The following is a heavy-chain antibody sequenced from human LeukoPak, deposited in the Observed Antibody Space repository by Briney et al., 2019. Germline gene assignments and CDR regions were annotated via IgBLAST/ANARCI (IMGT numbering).Heavy chain of an antibody. CDR2: ISYDGSNK. CDR3: AKGGSDNLNDGYY. Sequence: QPGRSLRLSCAASGFTFSSFGMHWVRQAPGKGLEWVAVISYDGSNKYYADSVKGRFIISRDNSKNTLYMPMNSLRAEDTAVYYCAKGGSDNLNDGYYWGQGTLVTVSS. D-gene: IGHD1-20*01. CDR1: GFTFSSFG. V-gene: IGHV3-30*18. J-gene: IGHJ4*02.